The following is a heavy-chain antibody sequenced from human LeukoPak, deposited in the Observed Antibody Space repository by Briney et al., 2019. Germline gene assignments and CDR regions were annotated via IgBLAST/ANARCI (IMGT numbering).Heavy chain of an antibody. D-gene: IGHD1-26*01. Sequence: GGSLRLSCVASGFTFDDYAMHWVRQAPGKGLEWVSGISWNSGSIGYADSVKGRFTISRDNAKNSLYLQMNSLRAEDTALYYCAKARSGSYYRDYFDYWGQGTLVTVSS. CDR2: ISWNSGSI. J-gene: IGHJ4*02. CDR1: GFTFDDYA. CDR3: AKARSGSYYRDYFDY. V-gene: IGHV3-9*01.